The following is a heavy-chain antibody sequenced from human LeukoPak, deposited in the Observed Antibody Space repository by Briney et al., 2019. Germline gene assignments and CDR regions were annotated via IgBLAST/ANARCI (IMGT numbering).Heavy chain of an antibody. CDR1: GYTFTSYY. Sequence: ASMKVSCKASGYTFTSYYMHWVRQAPGQGLEWMGIINPSGGSTSYAQKFQGRVTMTRDMSTSTVYMELSSLRSEDTAVYYCARYSGWSYFDYWGQGTLVTVSS. J-gene: IGHJ4*02. CDR2: INPSGGST. D-gene: IGHD5-12*01. V-gene: IGHV1-46*01. CDR3: ARYSGWSYFDY.